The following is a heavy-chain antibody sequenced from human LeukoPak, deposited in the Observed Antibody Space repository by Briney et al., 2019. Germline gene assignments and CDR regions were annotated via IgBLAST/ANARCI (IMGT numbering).Heavy chain of an antibody. CDR1: GFTFSTFS. D-gene: IGHD2-15*01. CDR2: MSYSGGST. V-gene: IGHV3-21*01. Sequence: GGSLRLSCAASGFTFSTFSMNWVRQAPGKGLEWVSSMSYSGGSTYYADSVEGRFTISRDNAKSNLYRQMNSLRAEDTAVDYCSAALYSGGWHYFDYWGQGILVSVSS. J-gene: IGHJ4*02. CDR3: SAALYSGGWHYFDY.